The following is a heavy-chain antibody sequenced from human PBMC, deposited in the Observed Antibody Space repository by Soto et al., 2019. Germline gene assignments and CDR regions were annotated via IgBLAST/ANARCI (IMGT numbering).Heavy chain of an antibody. CDR3: ARGVRCGGDCYSEYFQH. D-gene: IGHD2-21*02. J-gene: IGHJ1*01. CDR1: GDSITSGGYY. CDR2: IYYSGST. Sequence: QVQLQESGPGLVKPSQTLSLTCSVSGDSITSGGYYWTWIRQHPGKGLEWIGYIYYSGSTYYNPSLKIRVTISVDTSKNQFSLKLSSVTAADPAVYYCARGVRCGGDCYSEYFQHWGQGTLVTVSS. V-gene: IGHV4-31*03.